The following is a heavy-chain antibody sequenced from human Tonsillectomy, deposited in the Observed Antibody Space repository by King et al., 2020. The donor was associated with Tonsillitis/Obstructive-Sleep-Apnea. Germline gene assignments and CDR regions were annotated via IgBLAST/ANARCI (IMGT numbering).Heavy chain of an antibody. CDR2: ISASGGST. V-gene: IGHV3-23*04. CDR1: GFTFSSSA. D-gene: IGHD3-22*01. CDR3: AKGAFSGSSCDYYVPHHIES. J-gene: IGHJ4*02. Sequence: VQLVESGGGLVQPGGSLRPSCAASGFTFSSSAMNWVRQAPGKGLEWVSWISASGGSTYYADSVKGRFTISRDNFKNTLYLQMNSLRAEDTAVYYCAKGAFSGSSCDYYVPHHIESWGQGTLVTVSS.